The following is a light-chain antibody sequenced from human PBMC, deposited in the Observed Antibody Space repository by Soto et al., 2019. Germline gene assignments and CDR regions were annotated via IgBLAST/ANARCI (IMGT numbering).Light chain of an antibody. J-gene: IGKJ4*02. V-gene: IGKV3D-15*01. CDR2: AAS. Sequence: EVGMTQSPATLSVSPGERATLSCRASQRVSSNLAWSQQKPGQAPRLLIYAASNRATGPHDRFSGSGSGTDFPPTIRRVPPEDSAVYYRQQYGSLGTFGRGTKVDIK. CDR3: QQYGSLGT. CDR1: QRVSSN.